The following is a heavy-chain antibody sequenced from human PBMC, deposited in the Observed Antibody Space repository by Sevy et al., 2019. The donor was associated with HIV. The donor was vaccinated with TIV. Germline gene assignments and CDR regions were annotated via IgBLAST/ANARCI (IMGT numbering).Heavy chain of an antibody. Sequence: GESLKISCKGSGYSFTNYWIGWVRQMPGKGLEWMGIIYPGDSETRYSPSFQGQVTISVDKSITTAYLQWSSLKASDTAMYYCARQRGVAVAGTPFDYWGQGTLVTVSS. D-gene: IGHD6-19*01. CDR3: ARQRGVAVAGTPFDY. J-gene: IGHJ4*02. V-gene: IGHV5-51*01. CDR1: GYSFTNYW. CDR2: IYPGDSET.